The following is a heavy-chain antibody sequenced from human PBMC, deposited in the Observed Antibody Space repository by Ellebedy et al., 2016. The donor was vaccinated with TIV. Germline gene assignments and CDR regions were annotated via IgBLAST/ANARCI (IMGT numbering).Heavy chain of an antibody. CDR2: IYFSGIT. V-gene: IGHV4-59*01. D-gene: IGHD1-26*01. CDR1: DGSISNFH. CDR3: ARWVGHFDF. J-gene: IGHJ4*02. Sequence: MPSETLSLTCTVSDGSISNFHWSWTRQLPGKGLEWIGYIYFSGITNYNPSLKSRVTMSVDTSKNQFSLKLSSVTTADTAVYYCARWVGHFDFWGQGAQVTVSS.